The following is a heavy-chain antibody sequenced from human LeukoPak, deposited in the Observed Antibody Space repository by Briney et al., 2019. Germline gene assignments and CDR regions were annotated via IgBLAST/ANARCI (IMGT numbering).Heavy chain of an antibody. Sequence: SETLSLTCTVSGGSISSGGYYWSWIRQHPGKGLEWIGNVYYSGSTNYNPSLKSRVTISVDTSNNQFSLMLSSVTAADTAVYYCAREGMAIGFARFPIFNYWGQGTLVTVSS. D-gene: IGHD3-3*01. CDR2: VYYSGST. V-gene: IGHV4-61*08. CDR1: GGSISSGGYY. J-gene: IGHJ4*02. CDR3: AREGMAIGFARFPIFNY.